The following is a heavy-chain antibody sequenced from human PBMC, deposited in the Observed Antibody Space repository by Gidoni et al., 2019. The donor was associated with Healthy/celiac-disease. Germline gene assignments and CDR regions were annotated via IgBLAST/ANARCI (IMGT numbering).Heavy chain of an antibody. V-gene: IGHV4-34*01. CDR1: GGSFSGYY. D-gene: IGHD2-15*01. Sequence: QVQLQQWRAGLLKPSEPLSLTCAVYGGSFSGYYWSWIRQPPGKGLEWIGEIIHSGSTNYNPSLKSRVTISVDTSKNQFSLKLSSVTAWDTAVYYCARGVGEWRGRYCSGGSCPRRFDYWGQGTLVTVSS. J-gene: IGHJ4*02. CDR2: IIHSGST. CDR3: ARGVGEWRGRYCSGGSCPRRFDY.